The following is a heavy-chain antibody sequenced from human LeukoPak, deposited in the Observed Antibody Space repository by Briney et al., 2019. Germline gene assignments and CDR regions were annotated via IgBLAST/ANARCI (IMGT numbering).Heavy chain of an antibody. CDR3: ARAQTRIWFGLPTSWFDP. Sequence: ASVKVSCKASGYTFTSYGISWVRQAPGQGLEWMGWISAYNGNTNYAQKLQGRVTMTTDTSTSTAYMELRSLRSDDTAVYYCARAQTRIWFGLPTSWFDPWGQGTLVTVSS. D-gene: IGHD3-10*01. CDR2: ISAYNGNT. V-gene: IGHV1-18*01. CDR1: GYTFTSYG. J-gene: IGHJ5*02.